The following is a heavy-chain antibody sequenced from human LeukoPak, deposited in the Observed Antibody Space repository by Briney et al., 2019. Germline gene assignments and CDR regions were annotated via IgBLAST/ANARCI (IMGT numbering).Heavy chain of an antibody. CDR3: ARDRGSITMVRGVNYY. Sequence: PGGSLRLSCTGSNFSFGYYGMNWVRQTPGKGLEWLSYITATSGSVYYADSVKGRFTISRDNSKNSLYLQMDSLRAEDTAVYYCARDRGSITMVRGVNYYWGQGTLVTVSS. D-gene: IGHD3-10*01. J-gene: IGHJ4*02. V-gene: IGHV3-48*04. CDR2: ITATSGSV. CDR1: NFSFGYYG.